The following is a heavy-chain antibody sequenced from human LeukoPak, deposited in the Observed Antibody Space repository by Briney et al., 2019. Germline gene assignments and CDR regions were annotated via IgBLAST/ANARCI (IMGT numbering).Heavy chain of an antibody. CDR2: IYYSGST. CDR1: GGSISSSSYS. Sequence: SETLSLTCTVSGGSISSSSYSWGWIRQPPGKGLEWIGSIYYSGSTYYNPSLKSRVTISVDTSKNQFSLKLSSVTAADTAVYYCARRPRLIAAAGSFFDYWGQGTLVTVSS. V-gene: IGHV4-39*01. D-gene: IGHD6-13*01. CDR3: ARRPRLIAAAGSFFDY. J-gene: IGHJ4*02.